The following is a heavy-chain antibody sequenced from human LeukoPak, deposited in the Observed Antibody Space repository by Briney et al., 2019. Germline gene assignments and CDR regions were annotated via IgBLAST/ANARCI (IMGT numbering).Heavy chain of an antibody. CDR2: ISSSSSYI. V-gene: IGHV3-21*01. D-gene: IGHD3-22*01. CDR3: ARGSYYYDSSGYYPFDY. J-gene: IGHJ4*02. Sequence: GGSLRLSCAGSGFTFSSYSMNWVRQAPGKGLEWVSCISSSSSYIYYADSVKGRFTISRDNAKNSLYLQMNSLRAEDTAVYYCARGSYYYDSSGYYPFDYWGQGTLVTVSS. CDR1: GFTFSSYS.